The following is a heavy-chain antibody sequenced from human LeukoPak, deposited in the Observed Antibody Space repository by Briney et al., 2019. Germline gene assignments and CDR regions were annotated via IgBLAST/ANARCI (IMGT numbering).Heavy chain of an antibody. V-gene: IGHV3-30*01. CDR3: ARDSMIVVALGVLDY. J-gene: IGHJ4*02. CDR1: GFTFSSYA. Sequence: PGRALRLSCAASGFTFSSYAMHWVGQAPGKGLEWVAVISHDGRNKYYADSVKGRFTISRDNSQNPLYLQMNSLRAEDTAVYYCARDSMIVVALGVLDYWGQGTLVTVSS. CDR2: ISHDGRNK. D-gene: IGHD3-22*01.